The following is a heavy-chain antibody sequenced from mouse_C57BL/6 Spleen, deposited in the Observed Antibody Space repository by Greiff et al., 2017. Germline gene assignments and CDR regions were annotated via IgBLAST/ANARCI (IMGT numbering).Heavy chain of an antibody. CDR2: IHPNSGST. Sequence: VQLQQPGAELVKPGASVKLSCKASGYTFTSYWMHWVKQRPGQGLEWIGMIHPNSGSTNYNEKFKSKATLTVDKSSSTAYMQLSSLTSEDSAVYYCASGYYGSSYGYFDVWGTGTTVTVSS. D-gene: IGHD1-1*01. V-gene: IGHV1-64*01. CDR1: GYTFTSYW. J-gene: IGHJ1*03. CDR3: ASGYYGSSYGYFDV.